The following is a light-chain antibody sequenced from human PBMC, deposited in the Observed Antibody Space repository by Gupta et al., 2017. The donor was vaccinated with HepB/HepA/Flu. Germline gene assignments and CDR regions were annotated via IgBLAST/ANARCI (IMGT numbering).Light chain of an antibody. V-gene: IGLV1-44*01. CDR1: SSNIGSNT. CDR2: TNN. Sequence: QSVLTQPLSVSGTPGQRVTISCSGSSSNIGSNTVNWYQQLPEPAPKLLIYTNNQRPSGVPDRFSASKSGTSASLAISGLQSEDEADYYCAAWDDSLNGSIVFGGGTKLTVL. CDR3: AAWDDSLNGSIV. J-gene: IGLJ2*01.